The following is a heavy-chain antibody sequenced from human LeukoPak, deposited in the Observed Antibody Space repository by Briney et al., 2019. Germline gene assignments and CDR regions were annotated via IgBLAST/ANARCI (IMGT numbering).Heavy chain of an antibody. CDR2: IYYSGST. J-gene: IGHJ5*02. Sequence: PSETLSLTCTVSGGSISSYYWSWIRQPPGKGLEWIGYIYYSGSTNYNPSLKSRVTMSVDTSKNQFSLKLSSVTAADTAVYYCARDLDYVPTGLGNWFDPWGQGTLVTVSS. D-gene: IGHD4-17*01. CDR1: GGSISSYY. V-gene: IGHV4-59*12. CDR3: ARDLDYVPTGLGNWFDP.